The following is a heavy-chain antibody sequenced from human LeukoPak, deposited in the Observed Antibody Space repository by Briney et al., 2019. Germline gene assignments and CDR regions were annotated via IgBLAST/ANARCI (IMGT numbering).Heavy chain of an antibody. D-gene: IGHD3-22*01. J-gene: IGHJ4*02. CDR2: ISTSSNTI. Sequence: GGSLRLSCATTGFIFSDYSMSWVRQAPGKGLEWLSFISTSSNTIYYADSVKGRFTVSRDNAKNSLYLQMNSLTGEDTAAYYCARGAAHSYGYFSGYWGQGILVIVSS. V-gene: IGHV3-48*01. CDR3: ARGAAHSYGYFSGY. CDR1: GFIFSDYS.